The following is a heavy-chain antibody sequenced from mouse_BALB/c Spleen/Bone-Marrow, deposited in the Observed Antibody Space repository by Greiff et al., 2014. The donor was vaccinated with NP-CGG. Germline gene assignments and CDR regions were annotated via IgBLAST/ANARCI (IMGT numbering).Heavy chain of an antibody. CDR3: ARVYGNYFFAY. D-gene: IGHD2-10*02. Sequence: VQLQQSGPGLVNPSQSLSLTCSVTGCSITSGYYWNWIRQFPGNKLEWMGYISYDGSNNYNPSLKNRISITRDTSKNQFFLKLNSVTTEDTATYYCARVYGNYFFAYWGQGTLVTVSA. J-gene: IGHJ3*01. V-gene: IGHV3-6*02. CDR2: ISYDGSN. CDR1: GCSITSGYY.